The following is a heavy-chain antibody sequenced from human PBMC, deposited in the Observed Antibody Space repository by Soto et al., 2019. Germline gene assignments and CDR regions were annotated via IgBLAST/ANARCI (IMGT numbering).Heavy chain of an antibody. CDR3: IIRYFDY. CDR2: IKSKTDGGTT. CDR1: GSTFSSYG. D-gene: IGHD3-10*01. J-gene: IGHJ4*02. Sequence: GGSLRLSCAASGSTFSSYGMHWVRQAPGKGLEWVGRIKSKTDGGTTDYAAPVKGRFTISRDDSKNTLYLQMNSLKTEDTAVYYCIIRYFDYWGQGTLVTVSS. V-gene: IGHV3-15*07.